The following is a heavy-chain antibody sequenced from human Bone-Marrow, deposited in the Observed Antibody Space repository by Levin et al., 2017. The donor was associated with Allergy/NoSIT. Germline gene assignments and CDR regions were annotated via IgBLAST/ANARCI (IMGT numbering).Heavy chain of an antibody. CDR3: SSGRSTQGDTSRFY. J-gene: IGHJ4*02. CDR1: GFTFSRSW. D-gene: IGHD3-3*01. Sequence: PGGSLRLSCLASGFTFSRSWMHWVRQAPGKGLVWVSHINSDGSRRDYADSVKGRFTISRDNATNTVYLHMNCLRAGDTAVSYCSSGRSTQGDTSRFYWGQGALVTVSS. V-gene: IGHV3-74*01. CDR2: INSDGSRR.